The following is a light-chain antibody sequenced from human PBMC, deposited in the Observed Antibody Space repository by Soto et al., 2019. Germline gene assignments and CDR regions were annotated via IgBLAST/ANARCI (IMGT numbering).Light chain of an antibody. Sequence: DIQMTQSPSSLSASVGDRVTITCRASPSMVNYLNWYQQTPGKAPKLLISAASSLQSGVPSRFSGSGSVSDFTLTISSLQPEDFATYYCQQSYSTPQTFGQGTKVEIK. CDR2: AAS. J-gene: IGKJ1*01. CDR3: QQSYSTPQT. V-gene: IGKV1-39*01. CDR1: PSMVNY.